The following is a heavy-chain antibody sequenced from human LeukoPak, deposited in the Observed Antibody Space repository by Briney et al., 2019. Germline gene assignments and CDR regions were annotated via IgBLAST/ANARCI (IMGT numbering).Heavy chain of an antibody. CDR3: ARGGVVVAAIDAFDI. Sequence: GRSLRLSCAASGFTVSSNFMSWVRQAPGMGLEWVSLIYSGGSTYYADSVKGRFTISRDISKNTLFLQLNSLRAEDTAVYYCARGGVVVAAIDAFDIWGQGTLVTVSS. CDR2: IYSGGST. V-gene: IGHV3-66*01. CDR1: GFTVSSNF. D-gene: IGHD2-15*01. J-gene: IGHJ3*02.